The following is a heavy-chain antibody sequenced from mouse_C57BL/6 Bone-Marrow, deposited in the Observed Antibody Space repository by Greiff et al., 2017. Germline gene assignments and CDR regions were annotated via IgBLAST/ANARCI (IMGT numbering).Heavy chain of an antibody. CDR3: ARHYYGNSYYSMDY. CDR1: GFTFSSYT. Sequence: DVQLVESGGGLVQPGGSLKLSCAASGFTFSSYTMSWVRQTPEKRLEWVAYISNGGGSTYYPDTVKGRFTISSDNAKNTLYLQMSSLKSEDTAMYYCARHYYGNSYYSMDYWGQGTSVTVAS. CDR2: ISNGGGST. D-gene: IGHD1-1*01. J-gene: IGHJ4*01. V-gene: IGHV5-12-2*01.